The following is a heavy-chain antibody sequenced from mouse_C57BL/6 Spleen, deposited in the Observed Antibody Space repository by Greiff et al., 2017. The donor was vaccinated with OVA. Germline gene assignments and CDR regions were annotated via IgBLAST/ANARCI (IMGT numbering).Heavy chain of an antibody. Sequence: VQLQQSGPELVKPGASVKIPCKASGYTFTDYNMDWVKQSHGKSLEWIGDINPNNGGTIYNQKFKGKATLTVDKSSSTAYMELRSLTSEDTADYYCAREGYYGSTYWYFDVWGTGTTVTVSS. V-gene: IGHV1-18*01. J-gene: IGHJ1*03. CDR2: INPNNGGT. CDR3: AREGYYGSTYWYFDV. D-gene: IGHD1-1*01. CDR1: GYTFTDYN.